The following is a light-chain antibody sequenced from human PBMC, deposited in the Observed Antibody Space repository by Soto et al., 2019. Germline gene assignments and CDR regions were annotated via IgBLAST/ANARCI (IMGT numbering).Light chain of an antibody. Sequence: GDRVTITCRASQRINKWLAWHQQKPGKAPKLLIYDASSLQSGVPPRFSGSGSGTEFTLTIRSLQPDDIATYYCQQLYSHPLTFGGGTKVDIK. CDR2: DAS. J-gene: IGKJ4*01. CDR3: QQLYSHPLT. CDR1: QRINKW. V-gene: IGKV1-5*01.